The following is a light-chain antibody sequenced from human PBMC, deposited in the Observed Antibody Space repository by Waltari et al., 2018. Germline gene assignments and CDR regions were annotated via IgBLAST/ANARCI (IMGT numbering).Light chain of an antibody. J-gene: IGKJ3*01. CDR1: QSVSRY. CDR2: DES. CDR3: QQRSSWPEIT. V-gene: IGKV3-11*01. Sequence: EIVLTQSPATLSLSPGERATLSCRASQSVSRYLAWYQQKPGQAPRLRIYDESNRATGIPARFTGRASGTDFTLTISSLEPEDFAVYYCQQRSSWPEITFGPGTKVDI.